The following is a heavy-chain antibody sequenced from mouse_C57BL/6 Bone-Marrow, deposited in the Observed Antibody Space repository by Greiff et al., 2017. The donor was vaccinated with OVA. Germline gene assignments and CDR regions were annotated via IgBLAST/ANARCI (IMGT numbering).Heavy chain of an antibody. CDR1: GYTFTNYW. CDR2: IAPSDSYI. D-gene: IGHD1-1*01. Sequence: VQLQQPGAELVRPGTSVKLSCKASGYTFTNYWMHWVKQRPGQGLEWIGVIAPSDSYINYNQKFKGRATLTVDTSSSTAYMHLSSLTSEDSEVYYCAHYGSRLYLHYWGQGTSLTVSS. CDR3: AHYGSRLYLHY. J-gene: IGHJ2*02. V-gene: IGHV1-59*01.